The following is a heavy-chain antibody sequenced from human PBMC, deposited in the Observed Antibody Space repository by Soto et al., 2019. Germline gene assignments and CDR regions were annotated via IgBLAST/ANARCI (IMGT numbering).Heavy chain of an antibody. J-gene: IGHJ6*02. CDR2: IKTNSEGGTT. CDR3: TTGSVEGV. Sequence: EVQLVESGGGLIYPGGSLRLSCAASGLTISNAWMNWVRQAPGKGLEWVGRIKTNSEGGTTDYAAAVKGRFTVSRDDSKNTLYLQMTSLKTEDTAVYYCTTGSVEGVWGQGTMVAVSS. V-gene: IGHV3-15*07. CDR1: GLTISNAW.